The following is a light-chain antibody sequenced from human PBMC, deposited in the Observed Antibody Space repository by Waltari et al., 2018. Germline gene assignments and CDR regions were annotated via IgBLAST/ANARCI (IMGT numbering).Light chain of an antibody. V-gene: IGLV1-40*01. CDR3: QSYDSSLTGSWV. CDR1: GSNIGAGYD. Sequence: QSVLTQPPSVSGAPGQRVTISCTGSGSNIGAGYDVHWYQQLPGTAPKLLIYGNTKRPSGVPDRFSVSQSGTSGSLAITGLQAEDEAYYYCQSYDSSLTGSWVFGGGTKLTVL. J-gene: IGLJ3*02. CDR2: GNT.